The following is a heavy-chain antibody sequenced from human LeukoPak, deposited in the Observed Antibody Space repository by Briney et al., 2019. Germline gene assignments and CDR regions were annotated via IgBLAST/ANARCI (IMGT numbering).Heavy chain of an antibody. Sequence: GGSLRLSCAGSGFTFSRTAMSRVRQGPGKGLEWVSAISGSAEKTNYADSVKGRFTISRDNSKNTLYLQMKSLTAGDTAVYYCAKESSSTSCLDYWGQGTLVTVSS. CDR3: AKESSSTSCLDY. CDR2: ISGSAEKT. D-gene: IGHD2-2*01. V-gene: IGHV3-23*01. CDR1: GFTFSRTA. J-gene: IGHJ4*02.